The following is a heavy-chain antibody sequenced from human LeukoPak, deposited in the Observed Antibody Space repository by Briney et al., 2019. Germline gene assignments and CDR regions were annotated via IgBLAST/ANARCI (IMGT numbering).Heavy chain of an antibody. J-gene: IGHJ4*02. CDR2: ITGSGGDT. CDR3: AKGFRYFDY. CDR1: GFGFSNCA. V-gene: IGHV3-23*01. Sequence: GGSLRLSCAASGFGFSNCAMSWVRQAPGKGLEWVSAITGSGGDTYYADSVKGRFTISRDNSKNTLYLQMNSLRAEDTAVYYCAKGFRYFDYWGQGTLVTVSS. D-gene: IGHD3-3*01.